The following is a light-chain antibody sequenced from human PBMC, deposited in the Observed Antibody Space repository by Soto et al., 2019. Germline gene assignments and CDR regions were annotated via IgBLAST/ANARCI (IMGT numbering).Light chain of an antibody. Sequence: ENVLTQSPGTLSLSPGERATLSCRASQSVSSSYLAWYQQKPGQAPRLLIYGASSRATGIPDRFSGSGSGTDFTLTISRLEPEDFAVYYCQQYGSSPCTFGQGTKVDIK. CDR2: GAS. V-gene: IGKV3-20*01. CDR3: QQYGSSPCT. J-gene: IGKJ1*01. CDR1: QSVSSSY.